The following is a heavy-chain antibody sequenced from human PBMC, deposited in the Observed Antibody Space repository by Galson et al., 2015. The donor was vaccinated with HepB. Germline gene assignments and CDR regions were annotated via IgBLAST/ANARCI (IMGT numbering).Heavy chain of an antibody. V-gene: IGHV3-53*04. CDR3: ARVSSFWSGSGSYAFDI. D-gene: IGHD3-10*01. Sequence: SLRLSCAASGFTVSSNYMSWVRQAPGKGLEWVSVIYSGGSTYYADSVKGRFTISRHNSKNPLYLQMNSLRAEDTAVYYWARVSSFWSGSGSYAFDIWGQGTMVTVSS. CDR2: IYSGGST. J-gene: IGHJ3*02. CDR1: GFTVSSNY.